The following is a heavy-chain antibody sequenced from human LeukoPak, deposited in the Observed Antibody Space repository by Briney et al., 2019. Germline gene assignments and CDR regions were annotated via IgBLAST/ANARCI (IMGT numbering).Heavy chain of an antibody. V-gene: IGHV4-59*01. Sequence: PSETLSLTCTVSGGSISSDYWSWIRQPPGKGREGIGYIYYSGSTNYNPSLKSRVTISVDTSKNQFSLNLSSVTAADTAVYYCARDRGYSGWFDPWGQGTLVTVSS. CDR1: GGSISSDY. J-gene: IGHJ5*02. CDR3: ARDRGYSGWFDP. D-gene: IGHD6-25*01. CDR2: IYYSGST.